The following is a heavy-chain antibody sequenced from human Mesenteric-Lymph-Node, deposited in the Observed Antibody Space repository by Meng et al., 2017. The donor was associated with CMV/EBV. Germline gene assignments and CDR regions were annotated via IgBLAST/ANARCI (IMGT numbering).Heavy chain of an antibody. V-gene: IGHV1-46*01. D-gene: IGHD3-10*01. CDR2: INPSGGST. J-gene: IGHJ5*02. CDR1: GYTFTRYH. Sequence: ASVKVSCKASGYTFTRYHMHWVRQAPGQGLEWMGIINPSGGSTSYPHKFQGRVTMTRDTSTSTVYMEVSSLRSEDTAVYYCARDGRSGSNTWRSNWFDPWGQGTLVTVSS. CDR3: ARDGRSGSNTWRSNWFDP.